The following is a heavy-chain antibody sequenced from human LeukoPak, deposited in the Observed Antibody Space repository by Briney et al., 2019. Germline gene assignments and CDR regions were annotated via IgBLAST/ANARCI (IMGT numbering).Heavy chain of an antibody. CDR3: ARDDDSSGYYLAGDY. Sequence: SETLSLTCTVSGGSISSGSYYWSWIRQPAGKGLEWIGRIYTSGSTNYNPSLKSRVTISVDTSKNQFSLKLSSVTAADTAVYYRARDDDSSGYYLAGDYWGQGTLVTVSS. CDR2: IYTSGST. D-gene: IGHD3-22*01. CDR1: GGSISSGSYY. J-gene: IGHJ4*02. V-gene: IGHV4-61*02.